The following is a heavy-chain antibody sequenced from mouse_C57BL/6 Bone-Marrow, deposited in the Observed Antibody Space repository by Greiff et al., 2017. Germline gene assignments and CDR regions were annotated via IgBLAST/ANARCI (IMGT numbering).Heavy chain of an antibody. CDR3: ARETGDSKGYAMDY. CDR1: GISITTGNYR. Sequence: VQLKESGPGLVKPSQTVFLTCTVTGISITTGNYRWSWIRQFPGNKLEWIGYIYYSGTITYNPSLTSRTTITRDTPKNQFFLEMNSLTAEDTATYYCARETGDSKGYAMDYWGQGTSVTVSS. V-gene: IGHV3-5*01. D-gene: IGHD2-5*01. CDR2: IYYSGTI. J-gene: IGHJ4*01.